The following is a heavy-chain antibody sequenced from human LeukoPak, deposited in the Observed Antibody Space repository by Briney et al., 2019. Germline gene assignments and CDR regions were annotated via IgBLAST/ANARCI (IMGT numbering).Heavy chain of an antibody. J-gene: IGHJ4*02. CDR2: INPNSGGT. CDR1: GYTFTGYY. D-gene: IGHD3-22*01. CDR3: AREDYDSSGYYPPFDY. V-gene: IGHV1-2*02. Sequence: GASVKVSCKASGYTFTGYYMHWVRQAPGQGLEWMGWINPNSGGTNYAQKFQGRVTVTRDTSISTAYMELSRLRSDDTAVYYCAREDYDSSGYYPPFDYWGQGTLVTVSS.